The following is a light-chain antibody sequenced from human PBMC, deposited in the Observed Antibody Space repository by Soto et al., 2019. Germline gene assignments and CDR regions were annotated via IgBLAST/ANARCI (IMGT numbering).Light chain of an antibody. CDR1: QSFSSN. CDR2: GXS. V-gene: IGKV3-15*01. CDR3: QQYNNGPSTERGRSSIT. J-gene: IGKJ5*01. Sequence: EMTQSAATLSVSPGASATLSCRARQSFSSNLAWYQQKPGQAPSLLIYGXSTXATGIPARFSGSGSGTELTLTISSLHSEDFTVYYWQQYNNGPSTERGRSSITFGQGTRLEI.